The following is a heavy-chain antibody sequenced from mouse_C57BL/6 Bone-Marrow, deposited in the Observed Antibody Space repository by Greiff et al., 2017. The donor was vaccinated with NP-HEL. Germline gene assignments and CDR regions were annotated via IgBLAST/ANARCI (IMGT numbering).Heavy chain of an antibody. CDR1: GYTFTSYW. Sequence: VQLQQPGAELVMPGASVKLSCKASGYTFTSYWMHWVKQRPGQGLEWIGEIDPSDSYTNYNQKFKGKSTLTVDKSSSTAYMQRSSLTSEDSAVYYCARRAVATDWYFDVWGTGTTVTVSS. CDR3: ARRAVATDWYFDV. D-gene: IGHD1-1*02. J-gene: IGHJ1*03. CDR2: IDPSDSYT. V-gene: IGHV1-69*01.